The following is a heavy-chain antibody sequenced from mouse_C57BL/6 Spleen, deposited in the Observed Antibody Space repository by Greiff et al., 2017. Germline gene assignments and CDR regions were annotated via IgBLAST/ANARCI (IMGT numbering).Heavy chain of an antibody. Sequence: EVKLMESGGGLVQSGRSPRLSCATSGFTFSDFYMEWVRHAPGKGLEWIAASRNKANDYTTEYSASLKGRFIVSRDNSKSILYLQMNALRAEDTAIYYCAREGNWAYAMDYWGQRTSVTVSS. V-gene: IGHV7-1*01. J-gene: IGHJ4*01. D-gene: IGHD4-1*01. CDR1: GFTFSDFY. CDR3: AREGNWAYAMDY. CDR2: SRNKANDYTT.